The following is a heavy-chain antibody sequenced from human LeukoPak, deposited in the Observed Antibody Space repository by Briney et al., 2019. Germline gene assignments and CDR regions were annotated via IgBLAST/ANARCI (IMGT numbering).Heavy chain of an antibody. V-gene: IGHV3-23*01. CDR3: ARDSGRFDVFDI. CDR2: ISPTGEGT. Sequence: PGGSLRLSCAASGFAFSNTGMTWVRQAPGRGLEWVSTISPTGEGTHYADSVKGRFTISRDNSKNTLSLEMNSLRADDTATYYCARDSGRFDVFDIWGQGTMVTVSS. D-gene: IGHD3-10*01. J-gene: IGHJ3*02. CDR1: GFAFSNTG.